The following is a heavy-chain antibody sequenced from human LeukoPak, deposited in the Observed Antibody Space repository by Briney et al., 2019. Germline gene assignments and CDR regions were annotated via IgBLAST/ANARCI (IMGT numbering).Heavy chain of an antibody. Sequence: PSETLSLTCTVSGGSISSGGYYWSWIRQHPGKGLEWIGYIYYSGSTYYNPSLKSRVTISVDTSKNQFSLKLSSVTAADTAVYYCARQPRQRDSSGYWDQTLIYYFDYWGQGTLVTVSS. V-gene: IGHV4-31*03. CDR2: IYYSGST. CDR1: GGSISSGGYY. J-gene: IGHJ4*02. D-gene: IGHD3-22*01. CDR3: ARQPRQRDSSGYWDQTLIYYFDY.